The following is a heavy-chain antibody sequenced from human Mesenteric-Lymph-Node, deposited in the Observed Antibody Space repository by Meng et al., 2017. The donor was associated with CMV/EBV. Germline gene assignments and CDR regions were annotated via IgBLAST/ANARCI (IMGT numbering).Heavy chain of an antibody. J-gene: IGHJ4*02. CDR2: INHSGST. Sequence: GSLRLSCAVYGGSFSGYYWSWIRQPPGKGLEWIGEINHSGSTNYNPSLKSRVTISVDTSKNEFSLNLSSVTAADTAVYYCARGSAYYGSGIYNNDGVFCVYWGQGTLVTAPQ. CDR1: GGSFSGYY. D-gene: IGHD3-10*01. V-gene: IGHV4-34*01. CDR3: ARGSAYYGSGIYNNDGVFCVY.